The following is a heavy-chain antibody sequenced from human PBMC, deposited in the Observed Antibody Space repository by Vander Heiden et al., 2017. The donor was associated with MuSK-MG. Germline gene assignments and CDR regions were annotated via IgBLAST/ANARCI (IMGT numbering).Heavy chain of an antibody. CDR3: ARMRLGSGSYLHFDY. J-gene: IGHJ4*02. CDR2: INAGNGKG. Sequence: QVQLVQSGAEVKKPGASVKVSCKTSGYTFTNYAMHWVRQAPGQRLEWMGWINAGNGKGKYSQTFQGRITITRDTSASTASMELSSLRSEDTAVYFCARMRLGSGSYLHFDYWGQGTLVTVSS. D-gene: IGHD3-10*01. CDR1: GYTFTNYA. V-gene: IGHV1-3*01.